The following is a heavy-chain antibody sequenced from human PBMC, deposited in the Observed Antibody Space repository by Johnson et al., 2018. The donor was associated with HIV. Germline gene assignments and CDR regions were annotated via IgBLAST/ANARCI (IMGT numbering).Heavy chain of an antibody. CDR3: VRDRSTYSGSYYGWDAFAL. J-gene: IGHJ3*01. V-gene: IGHV3-30*04. D-gene: IGHD1-26*01. CDR2: ISSDGTTK. CDR1: GFTFNSYA. Sequence: VKLVESGGGVVQPGRSLRLSCVASGFTFNSYAMHWVRQAPGKGLEWVAVISSDGTTKYDADSVQARFTISRDNSKNTLYLQMNSLRAEDTAVYYCVRDRSTYSGSYYGWDAFALWGQGTMVTVSS.